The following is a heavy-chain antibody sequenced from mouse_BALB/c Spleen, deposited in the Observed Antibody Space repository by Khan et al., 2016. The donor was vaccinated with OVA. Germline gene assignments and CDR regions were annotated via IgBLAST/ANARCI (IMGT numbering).Heavy chain of an antibody. CDR1: GYIFTSYW. Sequence: QVQLQQSGAELVRPGASVKLSCKTSGYIFTSYWIHWVKQRSGQGLEWIARIYPGTEHTYSNEKLQDKATLTADKSSSTAYIKISSLKSEDSVVYFCAREEAVYYFDYWGQGTTLTVSS. J-gene: IGHJ2*01. D-gene: IGHD3-3*01. V-gene: IGHV1S132*01. CDR2: IYPGTEHT. CDR3: AREEAVYYFDY.